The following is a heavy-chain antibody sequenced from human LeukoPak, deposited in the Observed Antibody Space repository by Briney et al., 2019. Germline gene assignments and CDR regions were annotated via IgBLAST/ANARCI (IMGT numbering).Heavy chain of an antibody. CDR3: AKDLYYDSSGQDY. Sequence: GGSLRLSCAASGFTFSSYAMNWVRQAPGKGLEWVSAISGSGGSTYYADSVKGRFTISRDNSKHTLYLQMNSLRAEDTAVYYCAKDLYYDSSGQDYWGQGTLVTVSS. CDR1: GFTFSSYA. V-gene: IGHV3-23*01. CDR2: ISGSGGST. D-gene: IGHD3-22*01. J-gene: IGHJ4*02.